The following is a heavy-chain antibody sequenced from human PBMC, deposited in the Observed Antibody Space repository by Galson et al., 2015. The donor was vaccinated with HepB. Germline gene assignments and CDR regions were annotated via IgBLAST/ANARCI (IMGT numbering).Heavy chain of an antibody. V-gene: IGHV3-66*01. CDR1: GFTVSSNY. D-gene: IGHD5-24*01. Sequence: SLRLSCAASGFTVSSNYMSWVRQAPGKGLEWVSVIYSGGSTYYADSVKGRFTISRDNSKNTLYLQMNSLRAEDTAVYYCASNLGDGYNLSPHLLDYWGQGTLVTVSS. J-gene: IGHJ4*02. CDR2: IYSGGST. CDR3: ASNLGDGYNLSPHLLDY.